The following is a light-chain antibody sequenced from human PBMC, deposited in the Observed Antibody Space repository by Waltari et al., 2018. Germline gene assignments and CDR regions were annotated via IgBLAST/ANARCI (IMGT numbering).Light chain of an antibody. CDR2: AAS. V-gene: IGKV1-8*01. Sequence: AIRITQSPSSLSASTGDRVTITCPASQGISSYLAWYQQKPGKAPKLLIYAASTLQSGVPARFSGSGSGTDFTLTISCLQSEDFATYYCQQYYSYLLTFGGGTKVEIK. J-gene: IGKJ4*01. CDR3: QQYYSYLLT. CDR1: QGISSY.